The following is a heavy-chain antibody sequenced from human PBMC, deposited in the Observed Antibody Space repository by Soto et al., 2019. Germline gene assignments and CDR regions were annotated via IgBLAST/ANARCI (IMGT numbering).Heavy chain of an antibody. CDR3: ARDRITIPIWGVDAFDI. V-gene: IGHV1-8*01. CDR1: GYTFTSYD. Sequence: ASVKVSCKASGYTFTSYDINWVRQATGQGLEWMGWMNPNSGNTGYAQKFQGRVTMTRNTSISTAYMELSSLRSEDTAVYYCARDRITIPIWGVDAFDIWGQGTMVTVSS. CDR2: MNPNSGNT. J-gene: IGHJ3*02. D-gene: IGHD3-16*01.